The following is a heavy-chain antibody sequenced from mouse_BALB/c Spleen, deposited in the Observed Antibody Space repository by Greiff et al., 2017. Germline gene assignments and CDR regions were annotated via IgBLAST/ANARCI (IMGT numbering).Heavy chain of an antibody. J-gene: IGHJ3*01. CDR3: ARWDGSYPFAY. Sequence: VQLLQSGPGLVQPSQSLSITCTVSGFSLTSYGVHWVRQSPGKGLEWLGVIWSGGSTDYNAAFISRLSISKDNSKSQVFFKMNSLQANDTAIYYCARWDGSYPFAYWGQGTLVTVSA. CDR2: IWSGGST. CDR1: GFSLTSYG. V-gene: IGHV2-2*02. D-gene: IGHD1-1*02.